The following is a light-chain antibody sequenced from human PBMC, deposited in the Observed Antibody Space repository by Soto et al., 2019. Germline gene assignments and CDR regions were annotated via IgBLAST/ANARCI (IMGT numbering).Light chain of an antibody. V-gene: IGLV2-14*01. Sequence: QSALTQPASVSGSPGQSITISCTGTSGDVGAYNSVSWYQQHPGKAPKLMIYEVSHRPSGVSNRFSGSKSGNTASLTISALQAEYEDDYFCSSYTTSSTLDVLFGGGTKLTVL. CDR1: SGDVGAYNS. CDR2: EVS. CDR3: SSYTTSSTLDVL. J-gene: IGLJ3*02.